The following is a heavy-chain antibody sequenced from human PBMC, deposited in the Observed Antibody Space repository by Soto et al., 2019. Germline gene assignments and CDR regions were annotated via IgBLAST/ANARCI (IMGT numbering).Heavy chain of an antibody. CDR1: GYTFTSCG. V-gene: IGHV1-18*01. J-gene: IGHJ4*02. CDR3: ATDWAAAGPFDS. Sequence: QVQLVQSGAEVKKPGASVKVSCKASGYTFTSCGISWVRQAPGQGLEWMGWISAYNGNTNYAQKLQGRVTMTTDTSTSTAYMDLRTLRSADTAVYYCATDWAAAGPFDSWGQGTLVTVSS. CDR2: ISAYNGNT. D-gene: IGHD6-13*01.